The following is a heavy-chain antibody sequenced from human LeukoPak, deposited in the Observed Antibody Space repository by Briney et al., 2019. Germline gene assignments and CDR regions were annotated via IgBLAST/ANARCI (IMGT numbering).Heavy chain of an antibody. J-gene: IGHJ4*02. CDR1: GGSISSSSYY. CDR2: IYYSGST. Sequence: PSETLSLTCTVSGGSISSSSYYWGWIRQPPGKGLEWIGSIYYSGSTYYNPSLKSRVTISVDTSKNQFSLKLSSVTAADTAVYYCARAGYCSGGSCYRGPSTWGQGTLVTVSS. CDR3: ARAGYCSGGSCYRGPST. D-gene: IGHD2-15*01. V-gene: IGHV4-39*01.